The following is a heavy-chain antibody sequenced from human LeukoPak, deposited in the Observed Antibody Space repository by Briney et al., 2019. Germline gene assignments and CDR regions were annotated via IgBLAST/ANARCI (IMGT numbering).Heavy chain of an antibody. J-gene: IGHJ5*02. Sequence: GGSLRLSCAASGFTFSSYEMSWVRQAPGKGLEWISHISGSGTTIYYGDYVKGGFTISRDNAKNSLYLQMNSMRAEDTDIYYCAREGSSSCYDSCNWFDPWGQGTLVTVSS. D-gene: IGHD2-2*01. CDR3: AREGSSSCYDSCNWFDP. CDR1: GFTFSSYE. V-gene: IGHV3-48*03. CDR2: ISGSGTTI.